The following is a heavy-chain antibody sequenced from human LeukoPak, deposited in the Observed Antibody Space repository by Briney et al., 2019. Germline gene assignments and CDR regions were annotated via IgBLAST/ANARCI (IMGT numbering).Heavy chain of an antibody. CDR3: ATGTYYYDSSGYYRNDAFDI. J-gene: IGHJ3*02. V-gene: IGHV4-34*01. D-gene: IGHD3-22*01. Sequence: SETLSLTCAVYGGSFSGYYWSWIRQPPGKGLEWIGEINHSGSTNYNPSLKSRVTISVDTSKNQFSLKLSSVTAADTAVYYCATGTYYYDSSGYYRNDAFDIWGQGTMVTVSS. CDR1: GGSFSGYY. CDR2: INHSGST.